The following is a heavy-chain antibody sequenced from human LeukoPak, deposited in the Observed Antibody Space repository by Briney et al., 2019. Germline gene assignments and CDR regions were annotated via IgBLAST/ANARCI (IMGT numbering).Heavy chain of an antibody. CDR2: IIPILDVA. J-gene: IGHJ6*02. D-gene: IGHD2-2*01. CDR3: ASDSVVPAATNYYYYGMDV. V-gene: IGHV1-69*04. Sequence: SVKVSCKASGGTFRSPAINWVRQAPGQGLEWMGRIIPILDVANYAQKFQGRVTITADKSTSTAYMELSSLRSEDTALYYCASDSVVPAATNYYYYGMDVWGQGTTVTVSS. CDR1: GGTFRSPA.